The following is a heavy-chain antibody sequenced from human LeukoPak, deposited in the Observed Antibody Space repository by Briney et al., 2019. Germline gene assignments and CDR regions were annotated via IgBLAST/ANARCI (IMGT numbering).Heavy chain of an antibody. CDR3: ARVDIVATTSFDY. J-gene: IGHJ4*02. CDR1: GYTFTSYA. D-gene: IGHD5-12*01. CDR2: INAGNGNT. V-gene: IGHV1-3*01. Sequence: ASVKASCKASGYTFTSYAMHWVRQAPGQRLEWMGWINAGNGNTKYSQKFQGRVTITRDTSASTAYMELSSLRSEDMAVYYCARVDIVATTSFDYWGQGTLVTVSS.